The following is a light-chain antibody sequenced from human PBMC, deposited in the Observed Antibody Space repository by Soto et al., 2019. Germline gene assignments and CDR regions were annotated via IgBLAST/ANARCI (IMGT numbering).Light chain of an antibody. J-gene: IGLJ1*01. CDR2: SVS. CDR1: SSDIGTYDH. Sequence: QSVLTRPASVSGSPGQSITISCSETSSDIGTYDHVAWFQQFPGKTPKLVIYSVSDRPSGVSYRFSGSKSGNTASLTISGLQADDEADYYCISYTVSRSYVFGTGTKVTVL. CDR3: ISYTVSRSYV. V-gene: IGLV2-14*01.